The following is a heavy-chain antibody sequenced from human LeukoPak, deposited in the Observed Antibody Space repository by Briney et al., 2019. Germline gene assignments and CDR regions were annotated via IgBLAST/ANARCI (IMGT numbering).Heavy chain of an antibody. Sequence: PSETLSLTCTVSRGSISSYYWSWFRQPPGKGLEWICYIYYSGSTNYNPSPKSPVTISVDTCNNQLSLKLSSVTAADTAVYCCARTRAYGGRPDYWGQGTLVTVSS. CDR3: ARTRAYGGRPDY. J-gene: IGHJ4*02. D-gene: IGHD4-23*01. V-gene: IGHV4-59*01. CDR2: IYYSGST. CDR1: RGSISSYY.